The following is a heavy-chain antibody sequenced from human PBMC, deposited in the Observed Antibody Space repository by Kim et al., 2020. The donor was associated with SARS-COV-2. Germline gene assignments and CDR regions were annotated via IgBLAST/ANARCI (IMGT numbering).Heavy chain of an antibody. CDR3: AKDLGLRYFDWEDY. D-gene: IGHD3-9*01. V-gene: IGHV3-23*01. Sequence: ADSVKGRFTISRDNAKNPLYLQMNSLRAEDTAVYYCAKDLGLRYFDWEDYWGQGTLVTVSS. J-gene: IGHJ4*02.